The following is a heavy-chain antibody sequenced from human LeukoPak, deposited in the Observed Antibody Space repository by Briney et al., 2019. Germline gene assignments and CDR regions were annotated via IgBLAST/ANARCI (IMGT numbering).Heavy chain of an antibody. CDR1: GFTFSSYA. CDR2: ISYDGSNK. V-gene: IGHV3-30-3*01. CDR3: ARDRIPGGYDSGIFDY. Sequence: GGSLRLSCAASGFTFSSYAMHWVRQAPGKGLEWVAVISYDGSNKYYADSVKGRFTISRDNSKNTLYLQMNSLRAEGTAVYYCARDRIPGGYDSGIFDYWGQGTLVTVSS. J-gene: IGHJ4*02. D-gene: IGHD5-12*01.